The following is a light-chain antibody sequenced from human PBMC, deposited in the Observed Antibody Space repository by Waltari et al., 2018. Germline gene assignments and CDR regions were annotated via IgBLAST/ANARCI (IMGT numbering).Light chain of an antibody. V-gene: IGKV1-33*01. CDR1: QDINNY. J-gene: IGKJ3*01. CDR3: HQYDNLPFT. CDR2: DAS. Sequence: DIQMNQSPSSLSASVGDRVNITCQASQDINNYLKWYQQKPGKAPKLLIYDASSLETGVPSRFSGSGSGSHFTFTISSLQPEDIATYYCHQYDNLPFTFGPGTKVDIK.